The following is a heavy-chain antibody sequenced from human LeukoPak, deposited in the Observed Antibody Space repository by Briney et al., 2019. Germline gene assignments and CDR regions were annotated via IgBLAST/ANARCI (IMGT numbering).Heavy chain of an antibody. CDR1: GGSISSYY. D-gene: IGHD5-18*01. CDR2: IFNSGST. CDR3: ARGRFTYGYGY. Sequence: SETLSLTCTVSGGSISSYYWNWLRQPPGEGLEWIGYIFNSGSTYYKPSLKSRVTISVDTSKNQFSLMLGSVTAADTAIYYCARGRFTYGYGYWGQGTLVTVSS. V-gene: IGHV4-59*01. J-gene: IGHJ4*02.